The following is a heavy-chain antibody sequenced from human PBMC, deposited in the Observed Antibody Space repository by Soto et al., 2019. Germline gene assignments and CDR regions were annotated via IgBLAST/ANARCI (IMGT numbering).Heavy chain of an antibody. CDR3: ARGWGRIFDY. Sequence: SETLSLTCTVSGGSISGYYWSWIRQPPGKGLEWIGYMYNTGSTDYNPSLKSRVTISVDTSKNQFSLKLSSVTAADTAVYYCARGWGRIFDYWGQGTLVTVSS. CDR1: GGSISGYY. CDR2: MYNTGST. V-gene: IGHV4-59*12. D-gene: IGHD7-27*01. J-gene: IGHJ4*02.